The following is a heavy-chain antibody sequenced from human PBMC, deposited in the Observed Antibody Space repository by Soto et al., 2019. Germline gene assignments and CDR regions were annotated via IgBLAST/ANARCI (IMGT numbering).Heavy chain of an antibody. CDR1: GFTFSRYS. D-gene: IGHD6-13*01. CDR2: ISTSSIYI. CDR3: ANHEAADTFSDCYGINV. V-gene: IGHV3-21*01. Sequence: EVQLVESGGGLVKPGGSLRLSCAASGFTFSRYSMNWVRQAPGRGLEWVSSISTSSIYIYYADSVKGRFTISRDNAKNSVYLQNHSLRGVDTAVYYCANHEAADTFSDCYGINVWGQGTTVTVSS. J-gene: IGHJ6*02.